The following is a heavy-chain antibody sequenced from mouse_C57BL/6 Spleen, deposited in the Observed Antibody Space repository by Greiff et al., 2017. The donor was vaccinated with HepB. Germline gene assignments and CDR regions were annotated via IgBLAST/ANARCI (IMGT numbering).Heavy chain of an antibody. D-gene: IGHD1-1*01. CDR2: ISDGGSYT. J-gene: IGHJ1*03. CDR3: ARDGEYITTVVATEYSDV. CDR1: GFTFSSYA. V-gene: IGHV5-4*01. Sequence: EVHLVESGGGLVKPGGSLKLSCAASGFTFSSYAMSWVRQTPEKRLEWVATISDGGSYTYYPDNVKGRFTISRDNAKNNLYLQMSHLKSEDTAMYYCARDGEYITTVVATEYSDVWGTGTTVTVSS.